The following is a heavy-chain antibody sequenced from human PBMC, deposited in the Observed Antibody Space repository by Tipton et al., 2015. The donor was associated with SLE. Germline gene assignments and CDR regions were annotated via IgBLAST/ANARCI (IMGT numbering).Heavy chain of an antibody. Sequence: QLVQSGAEVKKPGASVKVSCKASGYTFTDYGISWVRQAPGQGLEWMGWININNDNTHYAQKFQGRVTMTTDTSTSTAFMELRSLRSDDTAVYYCARPNRSWGDFALWGQGTLVTVSS. CDR3: ARPNRSWGDFAL. D-gene: IGHD3-16*01. J-gene: IGHJ4*02. V-gene: IGHV1-18*01. CDR2: ININNDNT. CDR1: GYTFTDYG.